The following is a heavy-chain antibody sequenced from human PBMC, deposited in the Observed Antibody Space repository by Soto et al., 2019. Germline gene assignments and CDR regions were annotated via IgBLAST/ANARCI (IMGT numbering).Heavy chain of an antibody. Sequence: GESLKISCNGSGYSFTIYWISWVRQMPGKGLEWMGRIDPSDSYTNYSPSFQGHVTISADKSISTAYLQWSSLKASDTAMYYCARHGIDVWDYGMDVWGQGTTVTVSS. V-gene: IGHV5-10-1*01. CDR2: IDPSDSYT. J-gene: IGHJ6*02. D-gene: IGHD1-20*01. CDR1: GYSFTIYW. CDR3: ARHGIDVWDYGMDV.